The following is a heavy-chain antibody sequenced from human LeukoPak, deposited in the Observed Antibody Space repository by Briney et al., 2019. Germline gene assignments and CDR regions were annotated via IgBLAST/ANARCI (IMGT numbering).Heavy chain of an antibody. Sequence: GGSLRLSCAVFGFTFDKYAMHWVRQAPGKGLEWVAGISWNSKNIAYVDSVKGRFTISRDNAKNSLYLQMNSLTAEDTAVHYCVRAYHPGGWFDPWGQGTLVTVSS. D-gene: IGHD2-21*01. V-gene: IGHV3-9*01. J-gene: IGHJ5*02. CDR1: GFTFDKYA. CDR3: VRAYHPGGWFDP. CDR2: ISWNSKNI.